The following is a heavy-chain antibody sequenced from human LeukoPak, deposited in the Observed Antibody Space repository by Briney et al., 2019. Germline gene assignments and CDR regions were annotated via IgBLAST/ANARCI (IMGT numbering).Heavy chain of an antibody. J-gene: IGHJ1*01. V-gene: IGHV1-69*13. Sequence: ASVKVSCKASGGTFSSYAISWVRQAPGQGLEWMGGIIPIFGTANYAQKFQGRVTITADESTSTAYMELSSLRSEDTAVYYCARGRDSSGWSGDPEYFQHWGQGTLVTVSS. CDR3: ARGRDSSGWSGDPEYFQH. D-gene: IGHD6-19*01. CDR2: IIPIFGTA. CDR1: GGTFSSYA.